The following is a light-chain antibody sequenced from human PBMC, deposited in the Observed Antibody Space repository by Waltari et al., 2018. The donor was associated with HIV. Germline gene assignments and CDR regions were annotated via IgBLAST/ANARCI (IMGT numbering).Light chain of an antibody. Sequence: EIVLTQSPGTLSLSPGERATLSCRASQSVSSSYLAWYQQKPGQAPRLLIYGASSRATGIPDRFSGSGSGTDFTLTISRLEPEDFAVYHCQQYASSPLTYGGGTKVEI. J-gene: IGKJ4*01. CDR2: GAS. CDR3: QQYASSPLT. V-gene: IGKV3-20*01. CDR1: QSVSSSY.